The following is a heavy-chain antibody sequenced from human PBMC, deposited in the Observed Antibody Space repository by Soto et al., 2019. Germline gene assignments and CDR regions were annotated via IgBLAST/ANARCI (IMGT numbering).Heavy chain of an antibody. CDR1: GGSISSSNW. CDR2: IYHSGST. J-gene: IGHJ4*02. D-gene: IGHD6-19*01. CDR3: ARVGEAVAGIPGPY. V-gene: IGHV4-4*02. Sequence: QVQLQESGPGLVKPSGTLSLTCAVSGGSISSSNWWSWVRQPPGQGLEWIGEIYHSGSTNYNPSLKRRVTISVVKSKNQFSLKLSSVTAADTAVYYCARVGEAVAGIPGPYWGQGTLVTVSS.